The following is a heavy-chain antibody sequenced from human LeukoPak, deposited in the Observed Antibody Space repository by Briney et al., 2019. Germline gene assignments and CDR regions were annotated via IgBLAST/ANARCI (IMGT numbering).Heavy chain of an antibody. CDR1: GFDFGGACG. D-gene: IGHD6-13*01. CDR3: ATFNRGGDSSRGHY. J-gene: IGHJ4*02. V-gene: IGHV3-23*01. Sequence: GGSLRLSCATSGFDFGGACGMGWVRQAPEKGLEWVSTISGGGETTYYADSVKGRFTISRDNPKNTLYLQMNSLRAEDTAVYYCATFNRGGDSSRGHYWGQGTLVTVSS. CDR2: ISGGGETT.